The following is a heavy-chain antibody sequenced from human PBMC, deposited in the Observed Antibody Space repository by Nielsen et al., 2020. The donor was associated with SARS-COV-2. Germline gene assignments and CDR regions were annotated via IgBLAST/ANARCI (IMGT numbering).Heavy chain of an antibody. D-gene: IGHD2-8*01. CDR3: AREGDCTKGVCYIRGMDV. Sequence: SQTLSLTCAVYGGSFSAYCWTWVRQPPGQGLEWIGEITHGGTTNYNPSLKSRVTMSVDTSKNQFSLKLSSVTAADTAVYYCAREGDCTKGVCYIRGMDVWGKGTTVTVSS. CDR2: ITHGGTT. CDR1: GGSFSAYC. J-gene: IGHJ6*03. V-gene: IGHV4-34*10.